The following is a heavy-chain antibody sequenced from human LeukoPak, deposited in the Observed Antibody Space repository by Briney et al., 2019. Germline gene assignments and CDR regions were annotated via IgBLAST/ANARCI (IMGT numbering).Heavy chain of an antibody. J-gene: IGHJ5*02. CDR1: GGSISSGGFY. CDR2: IYYSGST. Sequence: SETLSLTCTVSGGSISSGGFYWSWIRQPPGKGLEWIGCIYYSGSTYYIPSLKSRFTISLDTTQNQFSLKLTSVTAADTAVYYCARAPFGNWFDPWSQGTLVTVSS. CDR3: ARAPFGNWFDP. V-gene: IGHV4-30-4*01. D-gene: IGHD3-10*01.